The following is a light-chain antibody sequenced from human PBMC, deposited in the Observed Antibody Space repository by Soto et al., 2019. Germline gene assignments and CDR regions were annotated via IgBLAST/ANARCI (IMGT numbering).Light chain of an antibody. CDR3: VRYMGSGIWL. CDR2: STN. V-gene: IGLV8-61*01. Sequence: QAVVTQEPSFSVSPGRTVTLTCGLSSGSVSTSYYPSWYQQTPGQAPRTLIYSTNTRSSEVPDRFSGSILGNKAALTITRAQADDESDYYCVRYMGSGIWLFGGGTKLTVL. CDR1: SGSVSTSYY. J-gene: IGLJ3*02.